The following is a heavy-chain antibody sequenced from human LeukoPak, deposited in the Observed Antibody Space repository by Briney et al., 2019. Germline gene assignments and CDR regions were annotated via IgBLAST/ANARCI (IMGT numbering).Heavy chain of an antibody. V-gene: IGHV1-69*05. D-gene: IGHD6-19*01. CDR1: GGTFSSYA. J-gene: IGHJ5*02. CDR3: ASHSRYSSGWYDAHWFDP. Sequence: SVKVSCKASGGTFSSYAISWVRQAPGQGLEWMGGIIPIFGTANYAQKFQGRVTITTDESTSTAYMELGSLRSEDTAVYYCASHSRYSSGWYDAHWFDPWGQGTLVTVSS. CDR2: IIPIFGTA.